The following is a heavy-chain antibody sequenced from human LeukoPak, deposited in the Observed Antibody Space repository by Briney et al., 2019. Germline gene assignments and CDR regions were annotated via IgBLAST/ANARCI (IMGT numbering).Heavy chain of an antibody. Sequence: SVNVSCKASGGTFSSYAISWVRQAPGQWLEWMGRIIPILGIANYAQKFQGRVTITADKSTSTAYMELSSLRSEDTAVYYCARESSMITWDYWGQGTLVTVSS. J-gene: IGHJ4*02. CDR3: ARESSMITWDY. CDR2: IIPILGIA. D-gene: IGHD1-20*01. V-gene: IGHV1-69*04. CDR1: GGTFSSYA.